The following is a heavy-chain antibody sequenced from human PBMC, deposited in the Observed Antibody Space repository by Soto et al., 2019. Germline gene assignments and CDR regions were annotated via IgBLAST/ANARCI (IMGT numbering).Heavy chain of an antibody. CDR1: GFTFSSYL. CDR2: IKQDGSEK. J-gene: IGHJ6*02. D-gene: IGHD2-2*01. Sequence: GGSLKLSCAASGFTFSSYLMSWVRPAPGKGLEWVANIKQDGSEKYYVDSVKGRFPISRDNAKNSMYLKINSLRAEDTAVYYCAPLVHPSGGGYYYGMDVWGQGTTVTVSS. CDR3: APLVHPSGGGYYYGMDV. V-gene: IGHV3-7*05.